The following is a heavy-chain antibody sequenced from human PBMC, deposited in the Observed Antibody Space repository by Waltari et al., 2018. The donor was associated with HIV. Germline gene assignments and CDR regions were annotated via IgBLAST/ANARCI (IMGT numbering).Heavy chain of an antibody. CDR3: AKTGYDSGWTFDS. V-gene: IGHV3-23*01. J-gene: IGHJ5*01. CDR2: ISGSGVTE. D-gene: IGHD6-19*01. Sequence: EVQLLESGGGLVQAGGSLRLSFAASGFTFSNYPMSWIRPAPGKGPGCVSGISGSGVTEYYADSVRGRFTISRDDSRNTLDLQMTNLRAEDTAMYYCAKTGYDSGWTFDSWGQGTLVTISS. CDR1: GFTFSNYP.